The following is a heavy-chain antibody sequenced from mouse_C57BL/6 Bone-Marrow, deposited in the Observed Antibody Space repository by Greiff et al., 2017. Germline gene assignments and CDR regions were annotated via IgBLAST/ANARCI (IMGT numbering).Heavy chain of an antibody. D-gene: IGHD1-1*01. CDR3: ARNGRYGSSLFAY. Sequence: QVQLQQSGAELVRPGTSVKLSCKASGYTFTSYWMHWVKQRPGQGLEWIGVIDPSDSYTNYNQKFKGKATLTVDTSSSTAYMQLSSLTSEDSAVYYCARNGRYGSSLFAYWGQGTLVTVSA. V-gene: IGHV1-59*01. CDR1: GYTFTSYW. J-gene: IGHJ3*01. CDR2: IDPSDSYT.